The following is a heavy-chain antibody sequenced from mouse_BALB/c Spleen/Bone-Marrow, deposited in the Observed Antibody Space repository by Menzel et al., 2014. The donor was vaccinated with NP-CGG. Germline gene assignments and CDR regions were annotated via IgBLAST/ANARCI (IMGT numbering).Heavy chain of an antibody. CDR1: GYTFTDYA. CDR3: ARRYANPYYAMDY. V-gene: IGHV1S137*01. J-gene: IGHJ4*01. Sequence: QVHLQQPGAELVRPGVSVKISCKGSGYTFTDYAMHWVKQSHAKSLEWIGVISTYYGDARYNQNFKGKATMTVDRSSSTAYMELARLTSEDSAIYYCARRYANPYYAMDYWGQGTSVTVSS. D-gene: IGHD2-10*02. CDR2: ISTYYGDA.